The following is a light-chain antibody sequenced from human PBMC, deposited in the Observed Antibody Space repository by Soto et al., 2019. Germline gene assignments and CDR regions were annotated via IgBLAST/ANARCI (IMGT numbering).Light chain of an antibody. Sequence: EFVLTQSPGTLSLSPGERATLSCRASQSVTSTYLAWYQQKPGQAPRLLIYGASRRATDIPDRFSGSGSGTDFTLTISRLEPEDFAVYYCQLYHSSSYTFGQGTKLEIE. CDR1: QSVTSTY. CDR2: GAS. J-gene: IGKJ2*01. V-gene: IGKV3-20*01. CDR3: QLYHSSSYT.